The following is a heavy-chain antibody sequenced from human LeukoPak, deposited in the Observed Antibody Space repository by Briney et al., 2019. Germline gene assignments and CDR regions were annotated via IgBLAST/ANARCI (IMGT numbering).Heavy chain of an antibody. CDR2: IYYSGST. D-gene: IGHD3-10*01. V-gene: IGHV4-59*01. CDR1: GGSISSYY. J-gene: IGHJ4*02. Sequence: SETLSLTCTVSGGSISSYYWSWIRQPPGKGLEWIGYIYYSGSTNYNPSLKSRVTISVDTSKNQFSLKLSSVTAADTAVYYCARAPRARFNPFDYWGQGTLVTVSS. CDR3: ARAPRARFNPFDY.